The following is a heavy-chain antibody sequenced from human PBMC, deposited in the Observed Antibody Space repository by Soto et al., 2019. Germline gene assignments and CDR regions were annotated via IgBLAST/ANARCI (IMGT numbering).Heavy chain of an antibody. CDR2: ISYDGSKK. D-gene: IGHD5-18*01. CDR1: GFTFSSYG. J-gene: IGHJ6*02. CDR3: AKTRGYSYDYGMDL. Sequence: QVQLVESGGGVVQPGRSLRLSCSASGFTFSSYGMHWFRQAPGKGLEWVAVISYDGSKKYYVDSVKGRLTISRDNSKNTLYLQMNNLGPEDTAVYYCAKTRGYSYDYGMDLWGQGTTVTVSS. V-gene: IGHV3-30*18.